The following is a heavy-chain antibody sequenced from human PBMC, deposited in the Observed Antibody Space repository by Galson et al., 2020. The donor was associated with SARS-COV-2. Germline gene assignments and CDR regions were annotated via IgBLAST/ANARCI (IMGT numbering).Heavy chain of an antibody. CDR3: ARQGLGYCSGVSCYSAVRGLNYDYYYMDV. CDR1: GGSISSSSYY. Sequence: TLSLTCTVSGGSISSSSYYWGWIRQPPGMGLERLGSIYYTWSTYYKPSLKHRFTISVDTSKNQFSLKLSSLTAADTAVYYCARQGLGYCSGVSCYSAVRGLNYDYYYMDVWGKGTTATVSS. CDR2: IYYTWST. J-gene: IGHJ6*03. V-gene: IGHV4-39*01. D-gene: IGHD2-15*01.